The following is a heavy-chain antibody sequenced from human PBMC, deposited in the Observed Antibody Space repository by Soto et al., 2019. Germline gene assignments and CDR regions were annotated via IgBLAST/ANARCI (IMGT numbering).Heavy chain of an antibody. D-gene: IGHD3-22*01. Sequence: GASVKVSCKASGYTFTSYAMHWVRQAPGQRLEWMGWINAGNGNTKYSRKFQGRVTITRDTSASTAYMELSSLRSEDTAVYYCARRLEYYDSSGSLGYWGQGTLVTVSS. V-gene: IGHV1-3*01. CDR1: GYTFTSYA. J-gene: IGHJ4*02. CDR3: ARRLEYYDSSGSLGY. CDR2: INAGNGNT.